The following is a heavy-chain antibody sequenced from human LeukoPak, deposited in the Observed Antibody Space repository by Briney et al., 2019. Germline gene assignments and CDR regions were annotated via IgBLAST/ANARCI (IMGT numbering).Heavy chain of an antibody. D-gene: IGHD3-10*01. J-gene: IGHJ4*02. V-gene: IGHV3-23*01. CDR1: GFTFSSYA. CDR3: AKASWFSNADAVL. Sequence: PGGSLRLSCAASGFTFSSYAMSWVRQAPARGLEWVSSLRGDGDTFYADSVKGRFTLSRDDSRNTVYLQLNNLRVEDTAIYYCAKASWFSNADAVLWGQGTLVTVSS. CDR2: LRGDGDT.